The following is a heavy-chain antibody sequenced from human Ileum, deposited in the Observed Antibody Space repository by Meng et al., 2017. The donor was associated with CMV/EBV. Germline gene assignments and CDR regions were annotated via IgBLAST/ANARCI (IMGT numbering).Heavy chain of an antibody. CDR3: ASGRLQFTPSALQH. V-gene: IGHV4-34*02. J-gene: IGHJ1*01. Sequence: VHLPQLGAGFLKPSEPLSSLCAVSGAPRHGFFCIWFRPPPRRGLEWMGEVHNRGRNNYNPSLKSRLNISIDTSKRQLSLMVTSVTAADSAIYYCASGRLQFTPSALQHWGPGTLVTVSS. CDR1: GAPRHGFF. CDR2: VHNRGRN. D-gene: IGHD5-24*01.